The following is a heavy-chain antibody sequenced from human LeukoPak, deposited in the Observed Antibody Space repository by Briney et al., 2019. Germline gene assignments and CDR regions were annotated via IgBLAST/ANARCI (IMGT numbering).Heavy chain of an antibody. CDR2: IYYSGNT. D-gene: IGHD5-24*01. Sequence: SETLSLTCTASGGSFSSYYWSWIRQPPGKGLEWIGYIYYSGNTNYNPSLKSRVTISVDTSKNLFSLKLNSVTTADTAVYYCARFPQGGFNYFDYWGQGALVTVSS. CDR3: ARFPQGGFNYFDY. J-gene: IGHJ4*02. V-gene: IGHV4-59*01. CDR1: GGSFSSYY.